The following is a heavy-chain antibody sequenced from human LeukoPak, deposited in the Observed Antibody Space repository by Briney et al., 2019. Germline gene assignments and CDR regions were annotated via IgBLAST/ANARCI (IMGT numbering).Heavy chain of an antibody. CDR1: GYTFTGYY. CDR3: ARGRDRYNLVPDY. Sequence: ASVKVSCKASGYTFTGYYMHWMRQAPGQGLEWMGWINPNSGGTNYAQKFQGRVTMTRDTFISTAYMELSRLRSDDTAVYYCARGRDRYNLVPDYWGQATLVTVSS. D-gene: IGHD5-24*01. V-gene: IGHV1-2*02. J-gene: IGHJ4*02. CDR2: INPNSGGT.